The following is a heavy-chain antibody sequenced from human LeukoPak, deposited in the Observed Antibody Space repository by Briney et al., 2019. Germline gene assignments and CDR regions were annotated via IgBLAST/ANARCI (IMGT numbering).Heavy chain of an antibody. V-gene: IGHV1-2*02. CDR2: INPNSGGT. D-gene: IGHD6-13*01. Sequence: GASVKVSCKASGYTFTGYYMHWVRQAPGQGLEWMGWINPNSGGTNYAQKFQGRVTMTRDTPISTAYMELSRLRSDDTAVYYCARALPTRWLRLGIAAAGQPFDYWGQGTLVTVSS. CDR3: ARALPTRWLRLGIAAAGQPFDY. J-gene: IGHJ4*02. CDR1: GYTFTGYY.